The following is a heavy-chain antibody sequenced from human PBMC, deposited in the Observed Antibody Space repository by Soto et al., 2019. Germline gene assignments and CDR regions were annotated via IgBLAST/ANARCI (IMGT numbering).Heavy chain of an antibody. CDR3: AKDHREIVVVVTGTFDH. Sequence: EVQLLESGGILVQPGGSLRLSCAASGFTFSTYAMSWVRQAPGKGLEWVSSISANGGSTYYTDSVKGRFTISRDNSRNTLYLQMNSLRGEDTAVYYCAKDHREIVVVVTGTFDHRGQGTLVTVSS. D-gene: IGHD2-15*01. CDR1: GFTFSTYA. J-gene: IGHJ4*02. CDR2: ISANGGST. V-gene: IGHV3-23*01.